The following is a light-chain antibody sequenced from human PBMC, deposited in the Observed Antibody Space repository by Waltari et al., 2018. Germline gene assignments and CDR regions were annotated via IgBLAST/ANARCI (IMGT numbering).Light chain of an antibody. J-gene: IGLJ3*02. CDR3: MFWPSNVWV. CDR2: YNSDSEK. Sequence: VLTQPPFTSASLAESATLTCTLTTDINVDDFNIYCYQQQPGSPPRFLLYYNSDSEKAQGSGVPSRFSGSKDASANAGILLISGLQSEDEADYYCMFWPSNVWVFGGGTKLTVL. CDR1: TDINVDDFN. V-gene: IGLV5-37*01.